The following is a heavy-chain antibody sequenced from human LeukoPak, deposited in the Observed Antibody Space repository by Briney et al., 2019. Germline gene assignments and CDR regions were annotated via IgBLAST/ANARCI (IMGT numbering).Heavy chain of an antibody. J-gene: IGHJ5*02. V-gene: IGHV4-59*01. CDR3: ARVGYSSSWGGP. CDR1: GGSISNYY. D-gene: IGHD6-13*01. CDR2: IYYSGTT. Sequence: SETLSLTCTVSGGSISNYYWNWIRQPPGKGLEWIGYIYYSGTTNYNPSLKSRVSMSVDTSKNQFSLKLSSVTAADTAVYYCARVGYSSSWGGPWGQGTLVTVSS.